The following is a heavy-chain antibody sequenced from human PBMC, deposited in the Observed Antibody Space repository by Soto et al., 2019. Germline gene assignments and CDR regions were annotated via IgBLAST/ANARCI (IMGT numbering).Heavy chain of an antibody. CDR3: ARVGGTGTGWFDP. CDR2: ISSSGSTI. J-gene: IGHJ5*02. Sequence: GSLRPSCAASGFTFSSYEMNWVRQAPGKGLEWVSYISSSGSTIYYADSVKGRFTISRDNAKNSLYLQMNSLRAEDTAVYYCARVGGTGTGWFDPWGQGTLVTVS. D-gene: IGHD1-7*01. V-gene: IGHV3-48*03. CDR1: GFTFSSYE.